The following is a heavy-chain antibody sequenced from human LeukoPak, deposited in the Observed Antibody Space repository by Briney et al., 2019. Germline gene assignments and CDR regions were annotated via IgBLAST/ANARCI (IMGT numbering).Heavy chain of an antibody. CDR3: ARDKSNKGHDC. CDR2: IGNGGSNIM. CDR1: GFTLSDYY. Sequence: GGSLRLSCAASGFTLSDYYMTWIRQAPGKGLEWISYIGNGGSNIMLYADSVKGRFTVFRDYAKDSLYLQMNSLRAEDTAVYYCARDKSNKGHDCWGQGTLVTVSS. V-gene: IGHV3-11*01. J-gene: IGHJ4*02.